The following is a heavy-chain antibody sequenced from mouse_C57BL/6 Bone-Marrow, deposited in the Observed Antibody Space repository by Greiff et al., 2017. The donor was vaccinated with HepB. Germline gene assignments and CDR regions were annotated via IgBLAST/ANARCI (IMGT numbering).Heavy chain of an antibody. D-gene: IGHD6-2*01. CDR1: GYTFTDYY. J-gene: IGHJ2*01. CDR3: ARRRSLVNDY. V-gene: IGHV1-19*01. CDR2: INPYNGGT. Sequence: DVKLVESGPVLVKPGASVKMSCKASGYTFTDYYMNWVKQSHGKSLEWIGVINPYNGGTSYNQKFKGKATLTVDKSSSTAYMELNSLTSEDSAVYYCARRRSLVNDYWGQGTTLTVSS.